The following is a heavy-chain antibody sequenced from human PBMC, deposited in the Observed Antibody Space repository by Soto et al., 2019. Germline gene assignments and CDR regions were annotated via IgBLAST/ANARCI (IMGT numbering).Heavy chain of an antibody. CDR1: GFTFSSYW. D-gene: IGHD2-15*01. CDR2: IKQDGSEK. CDR3: ASGGYCSGGSCYSGYYHSYRMYV. Sequence: GGSLRLSCAATGFTFSSYWMSWVRQAPGKGLEWVSNIKQDGSEKNNVDTVKGRFTMSRDNAKNTLYLQMNSLRAEDTAVYYCASGGYCSGGSCYSGYYHSYRMYVWGQGTTVTVS. V-gene: IGHV3-7*02. J-gene: IGHJ6*02.